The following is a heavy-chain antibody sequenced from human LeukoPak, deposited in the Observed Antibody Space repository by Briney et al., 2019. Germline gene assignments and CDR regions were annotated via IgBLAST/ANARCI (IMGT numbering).Heavy chain of an antibody. CDR2: ISGSGGST. Sequence: VQPGGSLRLSCAASGFTFSSYAMSWVRQAPGKELEWVSAISGSGGSTYYADSVKGRFTISRDNSKNTLYLQMNSLRAEDTAVYYCAKGGGAYNWFDPWGQGTLVTVSS. CDR1: GFTFSSYA. J-gene: IGHJ5*02. CDR3: AKGGGAYNWFDP. D-gene: IGHD3-10*01. V-gene: IGHV3-23*01.